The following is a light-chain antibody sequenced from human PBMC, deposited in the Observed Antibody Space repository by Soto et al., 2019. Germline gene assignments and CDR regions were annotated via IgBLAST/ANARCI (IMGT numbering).Light chain of an antibody. Sequence: DFQMTQSPSSLSASVGDRVTITCRASQGINNHLAWFQQKPGKVPKVLIYAASTLQSGVPSRFSGSGSGTDFTLTISSLQPEDVATYFCQKFNTAPLTFGQGTRLEIK. CDR1: QGINNH. J-gene: IGKJ5*01. CDR3: QKFNTAPLT. V-gene: IGKV1-27*01. CDR2: AAS.